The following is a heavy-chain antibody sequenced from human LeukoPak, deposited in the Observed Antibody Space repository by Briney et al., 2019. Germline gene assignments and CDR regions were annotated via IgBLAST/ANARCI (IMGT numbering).Heavy chain of an antibody. J-gene: IGHJ4*02. CDR1: GFTFSSYG. CDR2: IWYDGSNK. V-gene: IGHV3-33*01. Sequence: GGSLRLSCAASGFTFSSYGMHWVRQAPGKGLEWVAVIWYDGSNKYYADSVKGRFTISRDNSKNTLYLQMNSLRAEDTAVYYCARVPTEYSSSWTEIDYWGRGTLVTVSS. CDR3: ARVPTEYSSSWTEIDY. D-gene: IGHD6-13*01.